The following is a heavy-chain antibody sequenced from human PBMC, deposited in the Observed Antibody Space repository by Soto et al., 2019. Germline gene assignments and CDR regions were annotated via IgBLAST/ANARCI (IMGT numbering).Heavy chain of an antibody. V-gene: IGHV3-48*03. CDR3: ARANSSGWYWGFFDY. J-gene: IGHJ4*02. D-gene: IGHD6-19*01. Sequence: VGSLRLSCAASGFTFSSYEMDWVRQAPGKGLEWVSYISSSGSTIYYADSVKGRFTISRDNAKNSLYLQMNSLRAEDTAVYYCARANSSGWYWGFFDYWGQGTLVTVSS. CDR2: ISSSGSTI. CDR1: GFTFSSYE.